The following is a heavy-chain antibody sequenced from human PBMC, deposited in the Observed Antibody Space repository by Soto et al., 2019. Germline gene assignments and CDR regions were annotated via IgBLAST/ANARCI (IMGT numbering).Heavy chain of an antibody. CDR3: ARVPSAAAGAYYYYGMDV. Sequence: ASVKVSCKASGYTFTSYAMHWVRQAPGQRLEWMGWINAGNGNTKYSQKFQGRVTITRDTSASTAYMELSSLRSEDTAVYYCARVPSAAAGAYYYYGMDVWGQGTTVTVSS. V-gene: IGHV1-3*01. J-gene: IGHJ6*02. CDR1: GYTFTSYA. CDR2: INAGNGNT. D-gene: IGHD6-13*01.